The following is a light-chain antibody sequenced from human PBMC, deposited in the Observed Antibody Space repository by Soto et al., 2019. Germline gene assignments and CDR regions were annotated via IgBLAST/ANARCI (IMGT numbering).Light chain of an antibody. CDR2: DAS. CDR1: QSISSY. CDR3: QQSYSSIT. Sequence: DIQMTQSPSSLSASVGDRVTITCRASQSISSYLNWYQQKPGKAPKLLIYDASSLQSGVPSRFSGSRSRTDFTLTISSLQPEDFATYYCQQSYSSITFGQGTRLEIK. V-gene: IGKV1-39*01. J-gene: IGKJ5*01.